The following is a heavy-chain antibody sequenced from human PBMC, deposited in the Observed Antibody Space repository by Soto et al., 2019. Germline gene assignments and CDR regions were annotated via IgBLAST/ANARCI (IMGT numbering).Heavy chain of an antibody. V-gene: IGHV5-51*01. D-gene: IGHD6-19*01. J-gene: IGHJ6*02. CDR1: GYSFTSYW. CDR3: ARIENQGSSRQWLVRGDSYYYYGMDV. Sequence: GESLKISCKGSGYSFTSYWIGWVRQMPGKGLEWMGIIYPGDSDTRYSPSFQGQVTISADKSISTAYLQWSSLKASDTAMYYCARIENQGSSRQWLVRGDSYYYYGMDVWGQGTTVTVSS. CDR2: IYPGDSDT.